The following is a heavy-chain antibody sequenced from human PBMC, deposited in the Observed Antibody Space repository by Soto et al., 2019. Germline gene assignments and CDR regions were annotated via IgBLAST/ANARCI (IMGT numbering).Heavy chain of an antibody. CDR1: GGSISSYY. CDR3: ARVPGTYYDILTGYLPTDAFDI. J-gene: IGHJ3*02. Sequence: PSETVSLTXTVSGGSISSYYSSWIRQPPGKGLEWIGYIHYSGTTNYNPSLKSRVTISVDTSKNQFSLKLSSVTAADTAVYYCARVPGTYYDILTGYLPTDAFDIWGQGTMVTVSS. CDR2: IHYSGTT. V-gene: IGHV4-59*01. D-gene: IGHD3-9*01.